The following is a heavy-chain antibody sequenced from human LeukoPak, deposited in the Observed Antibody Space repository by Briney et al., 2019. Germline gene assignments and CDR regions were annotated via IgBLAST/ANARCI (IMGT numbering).Heavy chain of an antibody. CDR1: GFTFSGSA. V-gene: IGHV3-73*01. CDR3: TRLLGGYNYES. D-gene: IGHD5-24*01. J-gene: IGHJ4*02. Sequence: GGSLRLSCAASGFTFSGSAMHWVRRASGKGLEWVGRIRSKANSYATAYAASVKGRFTISRDDSKNTAYLQMNSLKTEHTAVYYCTRLLGGYNYESWGQGTLVTVSS. CDR2: IRSKANSYAT.